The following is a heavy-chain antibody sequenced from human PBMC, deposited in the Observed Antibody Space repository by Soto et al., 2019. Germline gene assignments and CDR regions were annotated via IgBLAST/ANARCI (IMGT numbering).Heavy chain of an antibody. CDR3: ARGYQMEGYCSGGSCYSGSSWFDP. D-gene: IGHD2-15*01. CDR2: INHSGST. V-gene: IGHV4-34*01. Sequence: QVQLQQWGAGLLKPSETLSLTCAVYGGSFSGYYWSWIRQPPGKGLEWIGEINHSGSTNYNPSLKSRVTISVGTSKNQFSLKLSSVTAADTAVYYCARGYQMEGYCSGGSCYSGSSWFDPWGQGTLVTVSS. CDR1: GGSFSGYY. J-gene: IGHJ5*02.